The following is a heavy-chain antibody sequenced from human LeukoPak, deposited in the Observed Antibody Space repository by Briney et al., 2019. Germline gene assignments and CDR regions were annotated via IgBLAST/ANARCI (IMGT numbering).Heavy chain of an antibody. D-gene: IGHD1-26*01. CDR2: IIPILGTA. CDR3: ARVSGRGGAFDI. CDR1: GGTFSNYA. Sequence: ASVKVSCKASGGTFSNYAMSWVRQAPGQRLEWMGGIIPILGTANYAQKFRGRVTITTDESTTTAYMELSSLRSEDTAVYYCARVSGRGGAFDIWGQGTMVTVSS. V-gene: IGHV1-69*05. J-gene: IGHJ3*02.